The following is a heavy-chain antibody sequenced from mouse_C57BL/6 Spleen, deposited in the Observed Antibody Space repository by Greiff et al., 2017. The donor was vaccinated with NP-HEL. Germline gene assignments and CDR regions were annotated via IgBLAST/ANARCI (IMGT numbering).Heavy chain of an antibody. CDR3: AREGYDYDDADYAMDY. CDR2: IYPGSGNT. Sequence: VQLQQSGAELVRPGASVKLSCKASGYTFTDYYINWVKQRPGQGLEWIARIYPGSGNTYYNEKFKGKATLTAEKASSTAYMQLSSLTSEDSAVYFWAREGYDYDDADYAMDYWGQGTSVTVSS. CDR1: GYTFTDYY. J-gene: IGHJ4*01. V-gene: IGHV1-76*01. D-gene: IGHD2-4*01.